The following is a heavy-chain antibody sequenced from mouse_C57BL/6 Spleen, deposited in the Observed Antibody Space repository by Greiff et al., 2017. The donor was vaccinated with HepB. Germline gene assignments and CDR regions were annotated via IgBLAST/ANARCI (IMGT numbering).Heavy chain of an antibody. CDR1: GYTFTSYW. CDR3: ARGGLYYFDY. CDR2: IYPSDSET. Sequence: QVQLKQPGAELVRPGSSVKLSCKASGYTFTSYWMDWVKQRPGQGLEWIGNIYPSDSETHYNQKFKDKATLTVDQSSSTAYMQLSSLTSEDSAVYYCARGGLYYFDYWGQGTTLTVSS. V-gene: IGHV1-61*01. J-gene: IGHJ2*01.